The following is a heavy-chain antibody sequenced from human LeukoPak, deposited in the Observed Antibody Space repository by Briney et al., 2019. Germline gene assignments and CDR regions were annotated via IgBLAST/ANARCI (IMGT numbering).Heavy chain of an antibody. V-gene: IGHV3-7*01. CDR2: IKQDGSEK. D-gene: IGHD4-17*01. J-gene: IGHJ4*02. CDR3: AREDYGEPFDY. CDR1: GFTFSDYY. Sequence: PGGSLRLSCAASGFTFSDYYMSWIRQAPVEGLEWVANIKQDGSEKYYVDSVEGRFTISRDNAKNSLFLQMNSLRAEDTAVYYCAREDYGEPFDYWGQGTLVTVSS.